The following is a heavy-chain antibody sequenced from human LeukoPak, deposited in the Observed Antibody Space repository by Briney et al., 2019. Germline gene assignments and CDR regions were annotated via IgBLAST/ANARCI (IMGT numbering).Heavy chain of an antibody. CDR2: ISGSGGST. V-gene: IGHV3-23*01. Sequence: QTGGSLRLSCAASGFTFSSYAMSWVRQAPGKGLEWVSAISGSGGSTYYADSVKGRFTISRDNSKNTLYLQMNSLRAEDTAVYYCAKVPNRYCSGGTCYMDYWGQGTLVTVSS. J-gene: IGHJ4*02. CDR1: GFTFSSYA. CDR3: AKVPNRYCSGGTCYMDY. D-gene: IGHD2-15*01.